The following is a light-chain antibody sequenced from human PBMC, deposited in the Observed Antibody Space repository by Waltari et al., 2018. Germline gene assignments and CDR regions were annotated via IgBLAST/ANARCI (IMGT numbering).Light chain of an antibody. CDR1: SSNIGADYP. V-gene: IGLV1-40*01. CDR3: QSYDSTLSGSDV. J-gene: IGLJ1*01. CDR2: ANS. Sequence: QSVLTQPPSVSGAPGQKVTISATGSSSNIGADYPVHWYQQVPGPAPNLLTYANSNRPSGVPDRFSGSKSGTSASLAITGLQPEDEADYYCQSYDSTLSGSDVFGTGTKVTVL.